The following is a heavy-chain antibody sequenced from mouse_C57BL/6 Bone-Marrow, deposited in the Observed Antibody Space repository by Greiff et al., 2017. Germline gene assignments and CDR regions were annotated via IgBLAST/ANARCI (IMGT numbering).Heavy chain of an antibody. CDR3: ARERTDSLFYFDY. CDR2: IDPSDSYT. Sequence: VQLQQPGAELVMPGASVKLSCKASGYTFTSYWMHWVKQRPGQGLEWIGEIDPSDSYTNYNQKFKGKSTLTVDKSSSTAYMQLSSLTSEDSAVYYCARERTDSLFYFDYWGQGTTLTVSS. V-gene: IGHV1-69*01. CDR1: GYTFTSYW. J-gene: IGHJ2*01.